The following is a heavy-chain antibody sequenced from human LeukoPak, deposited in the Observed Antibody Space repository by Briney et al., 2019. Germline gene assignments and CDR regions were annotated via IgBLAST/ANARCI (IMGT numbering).Heavy chain of an antibody. CDR3: ARVVVGESVVPAAGYFDY. V-gene: IGHV1-18*01. Sequence: ASVKVSCKASGYIFSNYGLSWVRQAPGQGLEWMGWISVYNGNTNYAQKLQGRVTMTTDTSTRTAYMELRSLRSDDTAVYYCARVVVGESVVPAAGYFDYWGQGTLVTVSS. J-gene: IGHJ4*02. CDR2: ISVYNGNT. D-gene: IGHD2-2*01. CDR1: GYIFSNYG.